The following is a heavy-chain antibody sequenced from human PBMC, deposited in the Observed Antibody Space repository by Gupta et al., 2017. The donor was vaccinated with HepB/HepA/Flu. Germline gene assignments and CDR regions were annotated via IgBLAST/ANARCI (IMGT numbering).Heavy chain of an antibody. J-gene: IGHJ6*02. Sequence: QVQLQESGPGLVKPSETLSLDCTVSSGSISGFYWSWIRQPPGKGLEWIGYIYHSGGTNYNPSLKSRVSISVDTSKSRFSLKLSSVTAADTAVYFCARHAVVGATRYGMDVWGQGTTVTVSS. CDR1: SGSISGFY. CDR3: ARHAVVGATRYGMDV. V-gene: IGHV4-59*08. D-gene: IGHD1-26*01. CDR2: IYHSGGT.